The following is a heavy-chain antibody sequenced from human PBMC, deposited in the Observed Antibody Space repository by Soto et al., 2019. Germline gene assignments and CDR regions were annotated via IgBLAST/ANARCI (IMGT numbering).Heavy chain of an antibody. CDR3: ARDPLVDPGLDYYGMDV. J-gene: IGHJ6*02. CDR2: INPSGGST. CDR1: GYTFTSYY. V-gene: IGHV1-46*01. D-gene: IGHD1-26*01. Sequence: ASVKVSCKASGYTFTSYYMHWVRQAPGQGLEWMGIINPSGGSTSYAQKFQGRVTMTRDTSTSTVYMELSSLRSEDTAVYYCARDPLVDPGLDYYGMDVWGQGTTVTVSS.